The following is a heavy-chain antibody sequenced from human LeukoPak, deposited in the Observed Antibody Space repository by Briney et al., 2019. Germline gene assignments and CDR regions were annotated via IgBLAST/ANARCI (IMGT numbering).Heavy chain of an antibody. CDR1: GFTFSSYA. Sequence: GGSLRLSCAASGFTFSSYAMHWVRQAPGKGLEWVAVISYDGSNKYYADSVKGRFTTSRDNSKNTLYLQMNSLRAEDTAVYYCARAQWARGPFDYWGQGTLVTVSS. D-gene: IGHD2-8*01. CDR2: ISYDGSNK. J-gene: IGHJ4*02. V-gene: IGHV3-30-3*01. CDR3: ARAQWARGPFDY.